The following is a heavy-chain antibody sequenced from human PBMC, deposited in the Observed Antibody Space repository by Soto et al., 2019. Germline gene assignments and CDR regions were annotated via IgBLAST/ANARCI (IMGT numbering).Heavy chain of an antibody. V-gene: IGHV1-3*01. CDR2: INAGNGNT. J-gene: IGHJ4*02. CDR3: ARAVAVPADFDY. Sequence: ASVKVSCKASGYTFTSCAMHWVRQAPGQRLEWMGWINAGNGNTKYSQKFQGSVTITRDTSASTAYMELSSLRSEDTAVYYCARAVAVPADFDYWGQGTLVTVSS. D-gene: IGHD6-19*01. CDR1: GYTFTSCA.